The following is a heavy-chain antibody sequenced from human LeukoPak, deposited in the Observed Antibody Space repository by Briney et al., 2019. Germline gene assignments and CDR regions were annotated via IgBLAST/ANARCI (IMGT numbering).Heavy chain of an antibody. D-gene: IGHD3-22*01. Sequence: ASVKVSCKASGGTFSSYAISWVRQAPGQGLEWMGWISAYNGNTNYAQKLQGRVTMTTDTSTSTAYMELRSLRSDDTAVYYCARGPSYYYDSSGYPYFDLWGRGTLVTVSS. CDR1: GGTFSSYA. V-gene: IGHV1-18*01. CDR3: ARGPSYYYDSSGYPYFDL. CDR2: ISAYNGNT. J-gene: IGHJ2*01.